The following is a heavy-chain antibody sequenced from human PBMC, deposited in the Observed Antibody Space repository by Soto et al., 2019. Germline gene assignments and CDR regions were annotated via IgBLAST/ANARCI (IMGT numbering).Heavy chain of an antibody. D-gene: IGHD5-18*01. V-gene: IGHV3-64D*06. J-gene: IGHJ4*02. CDR2: ISSNGGST. Sequence: GGSLRLSCAASGLNFSSYAMSWVRQAPGKGLEWVSAISSNGGSTYYADSVKGRFTISRDNSKNTLYLQMSSLRAEDTAVYYCVKDAYSYGQDYWGQGTLVTVSS. CDR1: GLNFSSYA. CDR3: VKDAYSYGQDY.